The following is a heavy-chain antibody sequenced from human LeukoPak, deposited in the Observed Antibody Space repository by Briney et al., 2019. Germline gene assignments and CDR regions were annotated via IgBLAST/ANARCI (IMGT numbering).Heavy chain of an antibody. CDR2: ISAYNGNI. Sequence: ASVKVSCKASGYTFTSYGISWVRQAPGQGLEWMGWISAYNGNINYAQKLQGRVTMTTDTSTSTAYMELRSLRSDDTAVYYCARERLEYSSSSHPYDYWGQGTLVTVSS. CDR3: ARERLEYSSSSHPYDY. J-gene: IGHJ4*02. CDR1: GYTFTSYG. V-gene: IGHV1-18*01. D-gene: IGHD6-6*01.